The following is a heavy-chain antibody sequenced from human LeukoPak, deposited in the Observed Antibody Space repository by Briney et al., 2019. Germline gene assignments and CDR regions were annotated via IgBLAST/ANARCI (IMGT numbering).Heavy chain of an antibody. CDR2: IYYTGST. D-gene: IGHD6-13*01. J-gene: IGHJ6*02. CDR1: GGSISTYY. CDR3: ARHVGSSWRYYGMDV. V-gene: IGHV4-59*08. Sequence: SETLSLTCTVSGGSISTYYWNWIRQPPGKGLEWIGYIYYTGSTNYNPSLKSRVTISVDTSKNQFSLKLSSVTAADTAVYYCARHVGSSWRYYGMDVWGQGTTVTVSS.